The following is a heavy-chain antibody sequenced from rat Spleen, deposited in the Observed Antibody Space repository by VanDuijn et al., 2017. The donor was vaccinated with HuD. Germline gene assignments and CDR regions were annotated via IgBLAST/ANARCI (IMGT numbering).Heavy chain of an antibody. V-gene: IGHV5-19*01. D-gene: IGHD1-9*01. Sequence: EVQLVESGGGLVQPGRSLTLSCAASGFTFSDFAMHWIRQAPMKGLEWVATISPSGGKTYYRDSVKGRFTISRDNAKSTLYLQMDSLRSEDTAIYYCARPTTGIPFNYWGQGVMVTVSS. J-gene: IGHJ2*01. CDR2: ISPSGGKT. CDR1: GFTFSDFA. CDR3: ARPTTGIPFNY.